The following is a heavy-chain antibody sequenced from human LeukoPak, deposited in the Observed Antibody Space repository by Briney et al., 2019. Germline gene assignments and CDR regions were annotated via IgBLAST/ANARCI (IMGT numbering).Heavy chain of an antibody. CDR3: ARDSRWFGEFF. J-gene: IGHJ1*01. CDR2: ISGSGGST. D-gene: IGHD3-10*01. V-gene: IGHV3-23*01. CDR1: GFTFSSYA. Sequence: GGSLRLSCAASGFTFSSYAMSWVRQAPGKGLEWVSAISGSGGSTYYADSVKGRFTIPRDNAKNSLYLQMNSLRAEDTAVYYCARDSRWFGEFFWGQGTLVTVSS.